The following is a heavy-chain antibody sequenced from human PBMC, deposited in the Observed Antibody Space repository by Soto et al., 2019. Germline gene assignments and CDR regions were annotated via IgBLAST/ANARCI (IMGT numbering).Heavy chain of an antibody. J-gene: IGHJ5*02. V-gene: IGHV4-59*01. Sequence: PSETLSLTCTFSGCSISSYYWSWIRQPPGKGLEWIGYIYYSGSTNYNPSLKSRVTISVDTSKNQFSLKLSSVTAADTAVYYCARSTVAATPTNWFDPWGQGTLVTVSS. D-gene: IGHD2-15*01. CDR2: IYYSGST. CDR1: GCSISSYY. CDR3: ARSTVAATPTNWFDP.